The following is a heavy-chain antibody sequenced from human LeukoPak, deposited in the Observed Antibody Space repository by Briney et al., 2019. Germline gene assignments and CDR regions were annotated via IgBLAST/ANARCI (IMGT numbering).Heavy chain of an antibody. J-gene: IGHJ4*02. CDR1: GFTFSSYA. CDR3: ARAGLYYDSSGYYTYYFDY. Sequence: GGSLGLSCAASGFTFSSYAMSWVRQAPGKGLEWVSAISGSGGSTYYADSVKGRFTISRDNSKNTLYLQMNSLRAEDTAVYYCARAGLYYDSSGYYTYYFDYWGQGTLVTVSS. CDR2: ISGSGGST. V-gene: IGHV3-23*01. D-gene: IGHD3-22*01.